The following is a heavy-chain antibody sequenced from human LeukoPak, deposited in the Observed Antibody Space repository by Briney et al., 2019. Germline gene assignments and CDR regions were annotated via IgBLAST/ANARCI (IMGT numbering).Heavy chain of an antibody. Sequence: GGSLRLSCAASGFTFSSYSMNWVRQAPGKGLEWVSSISSSSSYIYYADSVKGRFTISRDNAKNSLYLQMNSLRAEDTAVYCCARGGGGIAVAGTDYWGQGTLVTVPS. J-gene: IGHJ4*02. CDR3: ARGGGGIAVAGTDY. CDR2: ISSSSSYI. D-gene: IGHD6-19*01. CDR1: GFTFSSYS. V-gene: IGHV3-21*01.